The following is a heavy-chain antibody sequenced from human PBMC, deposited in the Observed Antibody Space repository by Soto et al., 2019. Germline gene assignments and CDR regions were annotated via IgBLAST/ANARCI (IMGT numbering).Heavy chain of an antibody. CDR3: ARDMYSSDYFVKWFEP. Sequence: QVRLVESGGGVVQPGRSLRLSCTASGFSFSSYAMYWFRQPPGKGLEWEAVISHDGINKHYADSVKVRVTVSRDNSNHSLDLQLNSLRGEDTAMYYCARDMYSSDYFVKWFEPWGQGTLVTVSS. D-gene: IGHD6-19*01. CDR1: GFSFSSYA. J-gene: IGHJ5*02. CDR2: ISHDGINK. V-gene: IGHV3-30-3*01.